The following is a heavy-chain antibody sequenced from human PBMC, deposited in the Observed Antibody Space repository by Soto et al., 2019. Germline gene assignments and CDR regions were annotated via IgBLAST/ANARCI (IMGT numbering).Heavy chain of an antibody. CDR1: GFTFNSYA. Sequence: EVQLLESGGGLVQPGGSLRLSCAASGFTFNSYAMSWVRQAPGKGLEWVSAISGSGGTTYYADSVKGRFTISRDNSQTTLYLQMNSLRAEDTAVYYCARTFNGYYSFDYCGQGTLVTVSS. V-gene: IGHV3-23*01. J-gene: IGHJ4*02. D-gene: IGHD5-12*01. CDR3: ARTFNGYYSFDY. CDR2: ISGSGGTT.